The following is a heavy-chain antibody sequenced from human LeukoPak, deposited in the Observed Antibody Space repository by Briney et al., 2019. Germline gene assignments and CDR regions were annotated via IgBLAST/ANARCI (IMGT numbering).Heavy chain of an antibody. CDR2: IKSKTDGGTT. D-gene: IGHD2-2*01. J-gene: IGHJ6*02. V-gene: IGHV3-15*01. Sequence: GGSLRLSCAASGFSFTNAWISWVRQAPGKGLEWVGRIKSKTDGGTTVYVAPVEGRFTISRDDSKSTLYLQMSSLETEDTGVYYCIRDGPIVVVPAAMPRYYYYYYGMDVWGQGTTVTVSS. CDR1: GFSFTNAW. CDR3: IRDGPIVVVPAAMPRYYYYYYGMDV.